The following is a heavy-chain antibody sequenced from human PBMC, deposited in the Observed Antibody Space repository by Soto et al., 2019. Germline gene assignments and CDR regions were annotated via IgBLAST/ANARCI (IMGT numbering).Heavy chain of an antibody. CDR2: ISSSSSYI. V-gene: IGHV3-21*01. CDR3: ARPLGYCSSTSCYEGYYYYYYMDV. Sequence: EVQLVESGGGLVKPGGSLRLSCAASGFTFSSYSMNWVRQAPGKGLEWVSSISSSSSYIYYADSVKGRFTISRDNAKNSLYLQMNSLRAEDTAVYYCARPLGYCSSTSCYEGYYYYYYMDVWGKGTTVTVSS. J-gene: IGHJ6*03. D-gene: IGHD2-2*01. CDR1: GFTFSSYS.